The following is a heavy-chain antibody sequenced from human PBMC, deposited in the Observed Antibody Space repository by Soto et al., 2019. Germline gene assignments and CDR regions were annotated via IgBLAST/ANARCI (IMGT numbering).Heavy chain of an antibody. Sequence: VSLRLCNTASGVTFRTSASSWVRKDPGKGLEWVSGISGSGGTTYYADSVKGRFTISRDNSKNTVYLQMNSLRAEDTAVYYCAKDVRYCSSTDCYDFYAMDVWGQGTTVTVSS. CDR2: ISGSGGTT. CDR3: AKDVRYCSSTDCYDFYAMDV. D-gene: IGHD2-2*01. V-gene: IGHV3-23*01. CDR1: GVTFRTSA. J-gene: IGHJ6*02.